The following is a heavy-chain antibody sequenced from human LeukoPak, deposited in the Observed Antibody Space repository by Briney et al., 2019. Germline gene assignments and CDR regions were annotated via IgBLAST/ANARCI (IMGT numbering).Heavy chain of an antibody. V-gene: IGHV3-11*04. D-gene: IGHD2-2*01. CDR1: GFTFSDNY. CDR2: ISSSGSTI. J-gene: IGHJ4*02. CDR3: ASNGGSPPYPDY. Sequence: GGSLRLSCAASGFTFSDNYMSWIRQAPGKGLEWVSYISSSGSTIYYADSVKGRFTMSRDNAKNSLYLQMNSLRAEDTAVYYCASNGGSPPYPDYWGQGTLVTVSS.